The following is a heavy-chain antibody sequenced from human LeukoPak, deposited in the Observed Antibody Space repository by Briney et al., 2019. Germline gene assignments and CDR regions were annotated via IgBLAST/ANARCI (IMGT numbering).Heavy chain of an antibody. J-gene: IGHJ6*03. CDR3: ARDGDYYYYMDV. CDR1: GYTFTSYD. D-gene: IGHD3-16*01. V-gene: IGHV1-8*01. Sequence: ASVKVSCKASGYTFTSYDINRVRQATGQGLEWMGWMNPNSGNTGYAQKFQGRVTMTRNTSISTAYMELSSLRSEDTAVYYCARDGDYYYYMDVWGKGTTVTVSS. CDR2: MNPNSGNT.